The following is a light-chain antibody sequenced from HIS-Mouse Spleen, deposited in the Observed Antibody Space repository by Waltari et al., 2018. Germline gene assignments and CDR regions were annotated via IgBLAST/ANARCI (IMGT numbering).Light chain of an antibody. J-gene: IGLJ2*01. CDR2: EDS. CDR3: QVWDSSSDHVV. Sequence: SYVLTQPPSVSVAPGTTARITCGGNNIGSKSVHWYQQKPGQAPVLVGYEDSDRPSGYPERFSVSNSGNTATLTISGVEAGDEADYYCQVWDSSSDHVVFGGGTKLTVL. CDR1: NIGSKS. V-gene: IGLV3-21*03.